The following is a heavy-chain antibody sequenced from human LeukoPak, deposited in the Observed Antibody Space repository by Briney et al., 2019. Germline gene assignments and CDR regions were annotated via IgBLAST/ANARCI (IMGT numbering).Heavy chain of an antibody. D-gene: IGHD1-14*01. V-gene: IGHV3-11*06. CDR2: ISSSSSYT. CDR1: GFTFSDYY. J-gene: IGHJ4*02. CDR3: ARRSHPYGKPIDY. Sequence: PGGSLRLSCAASGFTFSDYYMSWIRQAPGKGLEWVSYISSSSSYTNYADSVKGRFTISRDNAKNSLYLQMNSLRAEGTAVYYCARRSHPYGKPIDYWGQGALVTVSS.